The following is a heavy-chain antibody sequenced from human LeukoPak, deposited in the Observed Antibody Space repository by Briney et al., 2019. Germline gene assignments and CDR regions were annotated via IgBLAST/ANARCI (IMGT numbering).Heavy chain of an antibody. D-gene: IGHD3-9*01. Sequence: ASVKVSCKASGGTFSSYAISWVRQAPGQGLEWMGGIIPIFGTANYAQKFQGRVTITADESTSTAYMELSSLRSKDTAVYYCARGDILSATGFDPWGQGTLVTVSS. J-gene: IGHJ5*02. CDR1: GGTFSSYA. CDR3: ARGDILSATGFDP. V-gene: IGHV1-69*13. CDR2: IIPIFGTA.